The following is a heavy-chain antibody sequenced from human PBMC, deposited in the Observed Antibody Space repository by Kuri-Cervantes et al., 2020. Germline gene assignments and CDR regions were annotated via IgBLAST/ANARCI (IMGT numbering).Heavy chain of an antibody. J-gene: IGHJ4*02. D-gene: IGHD5-24*01. Sequence: ASVKVSCKASGYTFTSYDINWVRQATGQGLEWMGWMNPNSGNTGYAQKFQGRVTMTRNTSISTAYMELSSLRSEDTAVYYCARVRDGYSYSYFDYWGQGTLVTVSS. CDR3: ARVRDGYSYSYFDY. CDR1: GYTFTSYD. CDR2: MNPNSGNT. V-gene: IGHV1-8*01.